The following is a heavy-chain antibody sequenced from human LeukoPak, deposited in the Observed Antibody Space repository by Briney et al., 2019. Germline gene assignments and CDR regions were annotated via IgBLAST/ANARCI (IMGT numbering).Heavy chain of an antibody. D-gene: IGHD4-11*01. CDR1: GFTFSSYA. CDR3: AKDLYSNYGPADY. CDR2: INGGGVNT. J-gene: IGHJ4*02. Sequence: QPGGSLRLSCAASGFTFSSYAMSWVRQAPGKGLEWVSTINGGGVNTHYADSVGGRFTISRDNSKNTLSLQMNSLRDEDTAVYYCAKDLYSNYGPADYWGQGNLVTVSS. V-gene: IGHV3-23*01.